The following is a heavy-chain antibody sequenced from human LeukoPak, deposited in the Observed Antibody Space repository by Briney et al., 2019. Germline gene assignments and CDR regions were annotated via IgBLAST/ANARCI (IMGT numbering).Heavy chain of an antibody. D-gene: IGHD1-1*01. CDR2: FYYGAST. J-gene: IGHJ4*02. CDR1: GASISTSSFY. V-gene: IGHV4-39*01. Sequence: SETLSLTCSVSGASISTSSFYWGWIRQPPGKGLQWIGSFYYGASTYYNPSLKSRVTISVVTSKNQFSLNLSSVTVADTAVYYCARADDLDYWGQGSLVIVSS. CDR3: ARADDLDY.